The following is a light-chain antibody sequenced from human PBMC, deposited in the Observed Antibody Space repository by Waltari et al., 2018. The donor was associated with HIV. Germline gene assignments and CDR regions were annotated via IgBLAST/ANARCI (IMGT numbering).Light chain of an antibody. CDR1: QSVRSK. CDR2: DAS. Sequence: EIEMTQSPATLSVSPGVRATLSCRSSQSVRSKLAWYQQKPGQAPRLLIYDASTRATGIPARFSGSGSGTEFTLTISSLQSADFAVYYCQQYHNWPPVTFGGGTKVEIK. J-gene: IGKJ4*01. CDR3: QQYHNWPPVT. V-gene: IGKV3-15*01.